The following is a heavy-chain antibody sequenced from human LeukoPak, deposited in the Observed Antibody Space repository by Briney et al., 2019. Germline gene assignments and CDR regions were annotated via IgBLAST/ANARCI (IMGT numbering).Heavy chain of an antibody. CDR2: LSGSGGST. CDR1: GFTFSSYA. CDR3: AKDSGWYYFDY. D-gene: IGHD6-19*01. V-gene: IGHV3-23*01. Sequence: PGGSLRLSCAASGFTFSSYAMSWVRQAPGKGLEWVSALSGSGGSTYYADSVKGRFTISRDNSKNTLYLQMSSLRAEDTAVYYSAKDSGWYYFDYWGQGTLVTVSS. J-gene: IGHJ4*02.